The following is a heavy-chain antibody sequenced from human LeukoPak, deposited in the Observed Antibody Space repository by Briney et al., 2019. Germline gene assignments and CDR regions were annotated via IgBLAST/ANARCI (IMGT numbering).Heavy chain of an antibody. CDR3: ARGSPLLSHYYGMDV. Sequence: SVKVSCKASGGTFSSYAISWVRQAPGQGLEWMGGVIPIFGTANYAQKFQGRVTITADESTSTAYMELSSLRSEDTAVYYCARGSPLLSHYYGMDVWGKGTTVTVSS. CDR1: GGTFSSYA. J-gene: IGHJ6*04. V-gene: IGHV1-69*01. CDR2: VIPIFGTA. D-gene: IGHD2-8*02.